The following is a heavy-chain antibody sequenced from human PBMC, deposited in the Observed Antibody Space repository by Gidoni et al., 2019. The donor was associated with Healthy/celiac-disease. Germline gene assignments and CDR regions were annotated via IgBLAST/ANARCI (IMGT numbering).Heavy chain of an antibody. D-gene: IGHD6-13*01. V-gene: IGHV4-61*02. CDR1: GGSISSGSYY. J-gene: IGHJ4*02. CDR3: ARAAAGTEY. Sequence: QVQLQESGPGLVKPSQPLSLTCTVSGGSISSGSYYWSWIRQPAGKGLEWIGRIYTSGSTNYNPSLKSRVTISVDTSKNQFSLKLSSVTAADTAVYYCARAAAGTEYWGQGTLVTVSS. CDR2: IYTSGST.